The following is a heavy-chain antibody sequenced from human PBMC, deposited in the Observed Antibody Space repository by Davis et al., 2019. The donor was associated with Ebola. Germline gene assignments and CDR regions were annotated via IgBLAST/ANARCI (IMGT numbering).Heavy chain of an antibody. CDR1: GFTFSSYW. CDR3: AKNNWNDFIMLDY. D-gene: IGHD1-1*01. Sequence: PGGSLRLSCAASGFTFSSYWMSWVRQAPGKGLEWVANIKQDGSEKYYVDSVKGRFTISRDNAKNSLYLQMNSLRAEDTAVYYCAKNNWNDFIMLDYWGQGTLVTVSS. V-gene: IGHV3-7*03. CDR2: IKQDGSEK. J-gene: IGHJ4*02.